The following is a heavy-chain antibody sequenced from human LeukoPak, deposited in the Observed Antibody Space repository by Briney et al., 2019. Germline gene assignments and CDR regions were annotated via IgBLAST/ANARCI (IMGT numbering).Heavy chain of an antibody. J-gene: IGHJ4*02. CDR3: ARDAYYYDSSGYYPN. Sequence: GGSLRLSXAASGFTFDDYGMSWVRQAPGKGLEWVSGINWNGGSTGYADSVKGRFTISRDNAKNSLYLQMNSLRAEDTALYYCARDAYYYDSSGYYPNWGQGTLVTVSS. D-gene: IGHD3-22*01. CDR1: GFTFDDYG. V-gene: IGHV3-20*04. CDR2: INWNGGST.